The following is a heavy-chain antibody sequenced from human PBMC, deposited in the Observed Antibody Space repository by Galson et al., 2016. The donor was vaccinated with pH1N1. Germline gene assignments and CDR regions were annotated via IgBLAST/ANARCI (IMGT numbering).Heavy chain of an antibody. CDR2: ISSEGSSI. Sequence: SLRLSCAASGFTFSSFWMHWVRQVPGKGLVWVSRISSEGSSISYADSVTGRFTISRDNARNTLYLEMNSLRAEDTALYYFARVRLIMPGDPTGYFDFWGQGALVTVSS. J-gene: IGHJ4*02. CDR3: ARVRLIMPGDPTGYFDF. V-gene: IGHV3-74*01. CDR1: GFTFSSFW. D-gene: IGHD7-27*01.